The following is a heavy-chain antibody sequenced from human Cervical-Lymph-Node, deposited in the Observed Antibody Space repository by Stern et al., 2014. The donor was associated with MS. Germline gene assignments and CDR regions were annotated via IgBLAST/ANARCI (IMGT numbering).Heavy chain of an antibody. V-gene: IGHV4-59*01. CDR1: GGSIYSYY. Sequence: QVQLVESGPGLVKPSETLSLTCTVSGGSIYSYYWNWIRQPPGKGLEWMGNIYYTGSTIYNPSLKSRVTLSVDTSKNQFSLKVTSMTAADTAVYFCARQRYGGDPMFDLWGQGARVAVSS. D-gene: IGHD4-23*01. CDR2: IYYTGST. J-gene: IGHJ5*02. CDR3: ARQRYGGDPMFDL.